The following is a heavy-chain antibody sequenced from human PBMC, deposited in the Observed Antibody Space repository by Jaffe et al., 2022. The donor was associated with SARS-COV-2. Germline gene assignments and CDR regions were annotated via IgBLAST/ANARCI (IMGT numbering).Heavy chain of an antibody. D-gene: IGHD1-26*01. J-gene: IGHJ4*02. CDR2: IKEDGREK. CDR3: ARDRRGSYDY. V-gene: IGHV3-7*01. Sequence: EVHLVESGGGLVQPGGSLRLSCAASGFTFSSYWMTWVRQAPGKGLEWVANIKEDGREKNYVDSVKGRFTISRDNARNSLYLQMNSLRAEDTAVYYCARDRRGSYDYWGQGTLVTVSS. CDR1: GFTFSSYW.